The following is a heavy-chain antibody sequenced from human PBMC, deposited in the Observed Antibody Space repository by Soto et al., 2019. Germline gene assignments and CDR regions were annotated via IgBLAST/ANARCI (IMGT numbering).Heavy chain of an antibody. V-gene: IGHV4-30-4*01. CDR3: ARDRQSEIVAMLASNGMDV. CDR1: GCSINRGDSY. CDR2: IYDSETT. Sequence: QVQLQESGPGLVKPSQTLSLTCTVSGCSINRGDSYLSWLRQPPGRGPEWIGYIYDSETTYYNPSLKSRVTISVATSKNQFSLKLNSVTAADTAVYYCARDRQSEIVAMLASNGMDVWGQGTTVIVSS. D-gene: IGHD5-12*01. J-gene: IGHJ6*02.